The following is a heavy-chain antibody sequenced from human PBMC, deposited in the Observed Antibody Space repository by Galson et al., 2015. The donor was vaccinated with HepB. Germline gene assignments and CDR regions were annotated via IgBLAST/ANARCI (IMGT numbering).Heavy chain of an antibody. CDR3: VRGDYAYRHRGAPRPYYFDY. CDR1: GFTFSSSW. J-gene: IGHJ4*02. CDR2: IKCDGSEK. D-gene: IGHD5-12*01. Sequence: SLRLSCAASGFTFSSSWMHWVCQAPEKGLEWVADIKCDGSEKYYVDSVKGRLTISRDNAKNSLYLQVNSLRAEDMTVYYCVRGDYAYRHRGAPRPYYFDYWGQGTLVTVSS. V-gene: IGHV3-52*01.